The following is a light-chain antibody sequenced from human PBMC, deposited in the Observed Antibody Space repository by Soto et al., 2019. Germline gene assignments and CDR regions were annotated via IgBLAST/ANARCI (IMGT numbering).Light chain of an antibody. V-gene: IGKV3-15*01. Sequence: EIVVTQSPGILSVSPGDRATHSCRASQSVSTDLAWYQQKPGQAPTLLIYAASTRATGIPARFTGSGSGTDFTLTISSLQSEDFAVYYCQEYSKWPLLTFGPGTRVDIK. CDR3: QEYSKWPLLT. J-gene: IGKJ3*01. CDR1: QSVSTD. CDR2: AAS.